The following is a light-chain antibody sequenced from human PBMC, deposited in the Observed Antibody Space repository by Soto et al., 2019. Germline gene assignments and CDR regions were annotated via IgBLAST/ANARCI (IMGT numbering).Light chain of an antibody. J-gene: IGKJ1*01. Sequence: IVLTQSPGTLSLSPGETATLSCRASESLSQHSIAWYQQKPGQAPRLLIYGVSGRATGIPDRFSGSGSGTDFTLPISGLEPEDLAVYFCRQFQSSLRSFGQGTRVEV. CDR1: ESLSQHS. V-gene: IGKV3-20*01. CDR2: GVS. CDR3: RQFQSSLRS.